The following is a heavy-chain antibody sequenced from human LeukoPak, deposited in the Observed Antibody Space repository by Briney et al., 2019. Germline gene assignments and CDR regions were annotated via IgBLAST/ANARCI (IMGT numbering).Heavy chain of an antibody. CDR2: INPSGGST. CDR3: ARDRVNDYVDY. J-gene: IGHJ4*02. V-gene: IGHV1-46*01. Sequence: ASVKVSCKASGYTFTSYYMHWVRQAPGQGLEWMGIINPSGGSTSYAQEFQGRVTMTRDMFTSTVYMELSSLRSEDTAVYYCARDRVNDYVDYWGQGTLVTVSS. CDR1: GYTFTSYY.